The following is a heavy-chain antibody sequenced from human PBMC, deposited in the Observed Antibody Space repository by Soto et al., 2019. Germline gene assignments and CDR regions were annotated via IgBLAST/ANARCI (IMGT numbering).Heavy chain of an antibody. Sequence: SQTLSLTCAISGDSVSSNSAAWNWIRQSPSRGLEWLGRTYYRSKWYNDYAVSVKSRITINPDTSKNQFSLQLNSATPEDTAVYYCAIKREVHYYYGKDVWGQGTTVTVSS. CDR2: TYYRSKWYN. J-gene: IGHJ6*02. V-gene: IGHV6-1*01. CDR3: AIKREVHYYYGKDV. CDR1: GDSVSSNSAA.